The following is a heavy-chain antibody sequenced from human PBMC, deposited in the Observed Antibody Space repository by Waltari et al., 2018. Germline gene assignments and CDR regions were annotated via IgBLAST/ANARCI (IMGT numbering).Heavy chain of an antibody. CDR3: ARHSILEWFDP. CDR2: IHYSGST. Sequence: QLKLQESGPGPVQASENLSPNCTVSGGPIRSTSYYWGWIRQPPGKGLEWIWSIHYSGSTYYTPSLKIRVTISVATSKTPFSLNLSSVTAADTAVYYCARHSILEWFDPWGQGTLFTVSS. CDR1: GGPIRSTSYY. D-gene: IGHD3-3*01. J-gene: IGHJ5*02. V-gene: IGHV4-39*01.